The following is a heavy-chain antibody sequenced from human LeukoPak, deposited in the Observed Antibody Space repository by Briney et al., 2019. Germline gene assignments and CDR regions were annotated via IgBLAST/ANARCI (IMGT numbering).Heavy chain of an antibody. Sequence: ASVKVSCKASGYTFSGHYLHWVRQAPGQGLEWMGRINPNSGGTKYAQKFQNRVTMTSDTSVSTAYVELNGLRSDDTAIYYCTRSWIQLWTPDFDHWGQGTLVTVSS. V-gene: IGHV1-2*06. CDR3: TRSWIQLWTPDFDH. J-gene: IGHJ4*02. D-gene: IGHD5-18*01. CDR1: GYTFSGHY. CDR2: INPNSGGT.